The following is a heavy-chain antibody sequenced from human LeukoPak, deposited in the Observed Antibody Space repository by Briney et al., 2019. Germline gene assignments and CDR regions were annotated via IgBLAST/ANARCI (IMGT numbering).Heavy chain of an antibody. D-gene: IGHD5-18*01. CDR2: IIPILGIA. J-gene: IGHJ4*02. V-gene: IGHV1-69*04. Sequence: GASVKVSCKASGGTFSSYAISWVRQAPGQGLEWMGRIIPILGIANYAQKFQGRVTITADKSTSTAYMELSSLRSEDTAVYYCARGYSYGSGLDYWGQGTLVTVSS. CDR3: ARGYSYGSGLDY. CDR1: GGTFSSYA.